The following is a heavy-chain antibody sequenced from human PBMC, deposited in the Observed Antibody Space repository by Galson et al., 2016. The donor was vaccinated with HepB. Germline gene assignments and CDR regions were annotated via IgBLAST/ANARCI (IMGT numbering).Heavy chain of an antibody. CDR2: INDRSRSI. V-gene: IGHV3-48*01. J-gene: IGHJ4*02. D-gene: IGHD3-10*01. CDR3: ARGVGYGSGSHFDY. Sequence: SLRLSCAASGFIFGHHSMNWVRQAPGKGPEWVSYINDRSRSIFYADSVKGRFTISRDNSKNALCLQMNSLRAEDTAVYYCARGVGYGSGSHFDYWGQGTLVTVSS. CDR1: GFIFGHHS.